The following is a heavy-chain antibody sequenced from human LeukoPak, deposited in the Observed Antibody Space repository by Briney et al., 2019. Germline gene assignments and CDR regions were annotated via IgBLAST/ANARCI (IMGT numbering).Heavy chain of an antibody. CDR2: IYYSGST. J-gene: IGHJ4*02. CDR1: GGSISSSGYY. V-gene: IGHV4-39*01. D-gene: IGHD4-23*01. Sequence: KPSETLSLTCTVSGGSISSSGYYWGWIRQPPGKGLEWIGSIYYSGSTYYNPSLKSRVTISVDTSKNQFSLKLSSVTAADTAVYYCARGPWDYGGNPPPAPFDYWGQGTLVTVSS. CDR3: ARGPWDYGGNPPPAPFDY.